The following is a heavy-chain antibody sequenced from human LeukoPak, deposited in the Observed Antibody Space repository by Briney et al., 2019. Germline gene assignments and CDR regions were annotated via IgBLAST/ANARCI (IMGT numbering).Heavy chain of an antibody. CDR2: ISSRGSTI. D-gene: IGHD3-3*01. J-gene: IGHJ6*03. CDR3: AGGFWSGYYGCYYYMDV. V-gene: IGHV3-48*03. Sequence: GGSLRLSCAASGFTFSSFEMNWVRQALGKGLEWVSYISSRGSTIYYADSVKGRFTISRDNAKNSLYLQMNSLRAEDTAVYYCAGGFWSGYYGCYYYMDVWGKGTTVTVSS. CDR1: GFTFSSFE.